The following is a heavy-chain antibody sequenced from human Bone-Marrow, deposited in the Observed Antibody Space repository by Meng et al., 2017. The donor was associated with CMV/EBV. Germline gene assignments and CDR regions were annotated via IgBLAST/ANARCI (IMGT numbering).Heavy chain of an antibody. Sequence: QVQTWKLGAEVKYRWASVKVSSKASGYTFASYGISWVRQAPGQGLEWMGWISDYNGNTNYEQKLQGRVTMTTDTSTSTAYMELRSLRSDDTAVYYCARAEYSSESSVYWGQGTLVTVFS. CDR1: GYTFASYG. CDR3: ARAEYSSESSVY. CDR2: ISDYNGNT. J-gene: IGHJ4*02. V-gene: IGHV1-18*01. D-gene: IGHD6-19*01.